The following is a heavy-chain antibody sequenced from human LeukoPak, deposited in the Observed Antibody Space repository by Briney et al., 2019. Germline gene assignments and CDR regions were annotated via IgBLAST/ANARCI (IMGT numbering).Heavy chain of an antibody. J-gene: IGHJ4*02. D-gene: IGHD6-13*01. CDR2: IYYSGST. V-gene: IGHV4-59*12. CDR1: GGSISSYY. CDR3: ARFSSIAAAFDY. Sequence: SETLSLTCTVSGGSISSYYWSWIRQPPGKGLEWIGYIYYSGSTNYNPSLKSRVTISVDTSKNQFSLKLSSVTAADTAVYYCARFSSIAAAFDYWGQGTLVTVSS.